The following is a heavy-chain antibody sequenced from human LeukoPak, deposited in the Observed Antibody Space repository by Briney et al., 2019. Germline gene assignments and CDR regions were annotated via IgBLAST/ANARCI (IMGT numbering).Heavy chain of an antibody. D-gene: IGHD5-24*01. V-gene: IGHV3-33*01. CDR2: IWVDGGNK. J-gene: IGHJ4*02. CDR3: VIDRGALQYFDY. CDR1: GVTFRNHG. Sequence: PGGSLRLSCAASGVTFRNHGMHWVRQAPGKGLEWVAIIWVDGGNKYYAESVNGRFTISRDNSKNTLFLQMNRLRAEDTAVYSCVIDRGALQYFDYWGQGTLVTVSS.